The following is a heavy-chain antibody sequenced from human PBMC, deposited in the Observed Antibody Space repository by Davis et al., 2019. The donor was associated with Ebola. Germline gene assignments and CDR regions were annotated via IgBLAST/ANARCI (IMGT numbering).Heavy chain of an antibody. V-gene: IGHV3-21*04. CDR2: ISSSSNYI. CDR3: AKDTSHIWFDV. J-gene: IGHJ3*01. CDR1: GFTFSSNS. Sequence: PGGSLRLSCAASGFTFSSNSMNWVRQAPGKGLEWVSFISSSSNYIYYADSVKGRFTVSRDNSKNTLHLQMNSLRVEDTAIYYCAKDTSHIWFDVWGQGTMVTVSS. D-gene: IGHD1-26*01.